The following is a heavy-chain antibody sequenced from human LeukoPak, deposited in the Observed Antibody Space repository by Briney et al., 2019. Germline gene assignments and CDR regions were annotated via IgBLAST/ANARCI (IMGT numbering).Heavy chain of an antibody. CDR1: GFSFNSYW. D-gene: IGHD1-14*01. CDR3: ARGGPDHAFDI. Sequence: GGSLILSCAASGFSFNSYWMYWVRQVPGKGLVWVSRVNNDGTGTTYADSVKGRFTISRDNAKNTVYLQMNSLRDEDTAVYYCARGGPDHAFDIWGQGTMVTVSS. V-gene: IGHV3-74*01. J-gene: IGHJ3*02. CDR2: VNNDGTGT.